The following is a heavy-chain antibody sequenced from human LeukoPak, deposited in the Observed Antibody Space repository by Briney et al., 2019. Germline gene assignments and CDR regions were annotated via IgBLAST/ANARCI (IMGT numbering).Heavy chain of an antibody. J-gene: IGHJ4*02. V-gene: IGHV3-73*01. D-gene: IGHD6-13*01. CDR2: IRSKADSYTT. CDR3: RAAADLNDY. Sequence: GGPLKLSCAASGLTFSGSAMHWVRQDSGKGLDWLGRIRSKADSYTTAYAASVKGRFIVSRDDSKNTAYLQRNSLKTEDTAVYYCRAAADLNDYWGQGTLVTVSS. CDR1: GLTFSGSA.